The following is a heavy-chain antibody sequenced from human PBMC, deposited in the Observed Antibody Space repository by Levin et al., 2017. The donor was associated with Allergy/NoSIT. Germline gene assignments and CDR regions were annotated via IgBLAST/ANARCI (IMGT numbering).Heavy chain of an antibody. CDR1: GFTFSSYA. CDR2: ISYDGSNK. Sequence: GESLKISCAASGFTFSSYAMHWVRQAPGKGLEWVAVISYDGSNKYYADSVKGRFTISRDNSKNTLYLQMNSLRAEDTAVYYCARDRPKIVVVPAARFGWFDPWGQGTLVTVSS. J-gene: IGHJ5*02. V-gene: IGHV3-30*04. D-gene: IGHD2-2*01. CDR3: ARDRPKIVVVPAARFGWFDP.